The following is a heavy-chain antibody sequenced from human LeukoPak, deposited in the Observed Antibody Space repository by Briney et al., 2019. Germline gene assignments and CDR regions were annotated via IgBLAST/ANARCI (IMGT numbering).Heavy chain of an antibody. CDR2: IYYSGST. J-gene: IGHJ5*02. Sequence: SETLSLTCTVSGGSISSYYWSWIRQPPGKGLEWIGYIYYSGSTNCNPSLKSRVTISVDTSKNQFSLKLSSVTAADTAVYYCARGYGPDYDFWSGYFRNWFDPWGQGTLVTVSS. V-gene: IGHV4-59*12. CDR1: GGSISSYY. CDR3: ARGYGPDYDFWSGYFRNWFDP. D-gene: IGHD3-3*01.